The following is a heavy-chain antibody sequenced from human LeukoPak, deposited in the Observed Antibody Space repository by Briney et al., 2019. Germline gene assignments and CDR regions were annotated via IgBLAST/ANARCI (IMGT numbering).Heavy chain of an antibody. D-gene: IGHD3-22*01. CDR2: INAGNGNT. Sequence: ASVKVSCKASGYIFTTYTVHWVRQAPGQRLEWMGWINAGNGNTKYSQEFQGRVTITRDTSARTAYMEPSSLRSEDMAVYYCARGDYYDTSSYIAFWGQGTMVTVSS. CDR3: ARGDYYDTSSYIAF. J-gene: IGHJ3*01. V-gene: IGHV1-3*03. CDR1: GYIFTTYT.